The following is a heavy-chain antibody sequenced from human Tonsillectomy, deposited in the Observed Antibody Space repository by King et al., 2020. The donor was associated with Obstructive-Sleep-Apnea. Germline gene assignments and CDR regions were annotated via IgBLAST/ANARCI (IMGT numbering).Heavy chain of an antibody. J-gene: IGHJ2*01. D-gene: IGHD6-13*01. CDR2: IWYDGSNK. CDR1: GFTFSSYG. CDR3: ARDRVDEQQLWYFDL. Sequence: VQLVESGGGVVQPGRSLRLSCAAAGFTFSSYGMHWVRQAPGKGLEWVAVIWYDGSNKYYADSVKGRFTISRDNSKNTQYLQMNSLRAEDTAVYYCARDRVDEQQLWYFDLWGRGTLVTVSS. V-gene: IGHV3-33*01.